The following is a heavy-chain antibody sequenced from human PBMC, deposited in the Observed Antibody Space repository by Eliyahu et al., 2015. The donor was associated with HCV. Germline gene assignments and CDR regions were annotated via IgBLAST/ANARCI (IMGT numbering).Heavy chain of an antibody. CDR3: AFGGQREYHWFDP. V-gene: IGHV4-39*01. Sequence: LQLQESGPGLVKPSETLSLTCXVXXGXXXXSNYYWDWIRQPPGKGLEWIGNISYSGSTYYNPSLKSRVTISVDTSKNQFSLNLSSVTAADTAVYYCAFGGQREYHWFDPWGQGTLVTVSS. D-gene: IGHD2-15*01. CDR1: XGXXXXSNYY. J-gene: IGHJ5*02. CDR2: ISYSGST.